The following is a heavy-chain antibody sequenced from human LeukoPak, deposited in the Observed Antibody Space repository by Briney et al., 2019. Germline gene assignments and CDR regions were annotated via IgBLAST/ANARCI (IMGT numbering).Heavy chain of an antibody. J-gene: IGHJ5*02. CDR2: IYYSGST. V-gene: IGHV4-59*01. CDR3: ARGNGYRVHWFDP. Sequence: SETLSVTCTVSGGSISSYYWSWIRQPPGKGLEWIGYIYYSGSTNYNPSLKSRVTISVDTSKNQFSLKLSSVTAADTAVYYCARGNGYRVHWFDPWGQGTLVTVSS. D-gene: IGHD5-18*01. CDR1: GGSISSYY.